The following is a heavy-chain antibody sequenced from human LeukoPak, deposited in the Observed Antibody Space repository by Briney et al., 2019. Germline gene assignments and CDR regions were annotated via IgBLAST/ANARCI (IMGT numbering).Heavy chain of an antibody. J-gene: IGHJ4*02. V-gene: IGHV2-5*08. Sequence: SGPALVKPTQTLTLTCTFSGFSLSTSGMCVSWIRQPPVKALEWLALIYWNDDKRYSPSLKTRLTITKDNSKSQVVLTMTNMDPMDTATYYCAHAPADYYGSGYYNLAYFDYWGQGTLVTVSS. D-gene: IGHD3-10*01. CDR1: GFSLSTSGMC. CDR3: AHAPADYYGSGYYNLAYFDY. CDR2: IYWNDDK.